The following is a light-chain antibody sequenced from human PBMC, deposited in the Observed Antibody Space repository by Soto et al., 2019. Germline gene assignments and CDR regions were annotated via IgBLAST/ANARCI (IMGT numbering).Light chain of an antibody. CDR2: KAS. J-gene: IGKJ1*01. CDR1: QTISNW. CDR3: QHYNSYSEA. Sequence: DIQMTQSPSTLSGSVGDRVTITCRASQTISNWLAWYQQKPGKAPKLLNYKASTLKSGVPSRFSGSGSGTEFTLTISSLQPDDFATYYCQHYNSYSEAFGQGTKVELK. V-gene: IGKV1-5*03.